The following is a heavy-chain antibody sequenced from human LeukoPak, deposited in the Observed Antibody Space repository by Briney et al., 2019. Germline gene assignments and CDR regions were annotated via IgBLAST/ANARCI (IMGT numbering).Heavy chain of an antibody. J-gene: IGHJ4*03. D-gene: IGHD4-17*01. CDR2: IDSSGSP. CDR1: GASMSSGTYY. CDR3: GTSNGDYVGT. V-gene: IGHV4-61*01. Sequence: PSETLSLACTVSGASMSSGTYYWSWIRQPPEKGLEWIGYIDSSGSPTYKSSLKSRVTISLDTSKNQFSLKLTSVTAADTAVYYCGTSNGDYVGTWGPGTLVTVSS.